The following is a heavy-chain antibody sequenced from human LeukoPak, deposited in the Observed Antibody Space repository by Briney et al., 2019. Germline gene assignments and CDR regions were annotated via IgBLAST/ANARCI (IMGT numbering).Heavy chain of an antibody. CDR2: ITGSGGRT. J-gene: IGHJ4*02. CDR3: AKWPEFDYGDYYFDY. D-gene: IGHD4-17*01. V-gene: IGHV3-23*01. Sequence: GGSLRLSCAASGFTFSSYAMNWVRQAPGKGLEWVSAITGSGGRTYYADSVKGRFTISRDNSENTLYLQMNSLRAEDTAIYYCAKWPEFDYGDYYFDYWGQGTLVTVSS. CDR1: GFTFSSYA.